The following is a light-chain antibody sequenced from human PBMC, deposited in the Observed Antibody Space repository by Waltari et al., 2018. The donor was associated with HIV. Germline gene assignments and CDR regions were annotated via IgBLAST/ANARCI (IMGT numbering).Light chain of an antibody. CDR3: CSYAGTYTWV. CDR1: SIDVRGYSY. V-gene: IGLV2-11*01. J-gene: IGLJ3*02. Sequence: SALTQPRSVSGSPGQSVAIPCTGTSIDVRGYSYVSWYQLHPGKAPKLISYDVTKRPSGVPARFSGSKSGNTASLTISGLQAEDEAEYYCCSYAGTYTWVFGGGTKLTVL. CDR2: DVT.